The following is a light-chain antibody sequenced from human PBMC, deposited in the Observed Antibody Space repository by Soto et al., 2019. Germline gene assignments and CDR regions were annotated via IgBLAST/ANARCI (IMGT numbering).Light chain of an antibody. CDR2: ASS. J-gene: IGKJ1*01. Sequence: EIVLTQSPGTLSLYPGERATLSCRASQRFNSAYLAWYQKKPGQPPRLLIYASSNRAAGIPDRFSASASGTDFTLTISRLEPEDFAVYYCHHYVDSSWGLGQGTKVEIK. CDR3: HHYVDSSWG. V-gene: IGKV3-20*01. CDR1: QRFNSAY.